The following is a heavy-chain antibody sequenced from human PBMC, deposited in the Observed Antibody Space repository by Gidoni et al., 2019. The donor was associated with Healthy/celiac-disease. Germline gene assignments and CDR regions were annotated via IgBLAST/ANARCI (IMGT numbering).Heavy chain of an antibody. D-gene: IGHD6-13*01. Sequence: QVQLVESGGGVVQPGRSLRRSCAASGFPFSSSGMHWVRQAPGKGLGWVAVIWYDGSNKYYADSVKGRFTISRDNSKNTLYLQMNSLRAEDTAVYYCARELGAAAGTLPPYYYGMDVWGQGTTVTVSS. CDR2: IWYDGSNK. J-gene: IGHJ6*02. CDR3: ARELGAAAGTLPPYYYGMDV. V-gene: IGHV3-33*01. CDR1: GFPFSSSG.